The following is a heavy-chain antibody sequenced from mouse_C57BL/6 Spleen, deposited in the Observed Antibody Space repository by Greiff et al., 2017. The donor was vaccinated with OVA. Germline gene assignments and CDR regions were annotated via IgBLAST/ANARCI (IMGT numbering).Heavy chain of an antibody. CDR3: ARDAYYRGYFDV. CDR2: ISSGSSTI. J-gene: IGHJ1*03. CDR1: GFTFSDYG. Sequence: DVMLVESGGGLVKPGGSLKLSCAASGFTFSDYGMHWVRQAPEKGLEWVAYISSGSSTIYYADTVKGRFTISRDNAKNTLFLQMTSLRSEDTAMYYCARDAYYRGYFDVWGTGTTVTVSS. V-gene: IGHV5-17*01. D-gene: IGHD2-14*01.